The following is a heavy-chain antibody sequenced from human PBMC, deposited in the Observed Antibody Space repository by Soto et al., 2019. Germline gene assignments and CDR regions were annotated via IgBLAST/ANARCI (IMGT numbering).Heavy chain of an antibody. V-gene: IGHV4-59*11. CDR1: GASISNHY. CDR3: ARSVRNWFDP. J-gene: IGHJ5*02. Sequence: PSETLSLTCTVSGASISNHYWSWIRQPPGKGLEWIGYMYDSGSTNHNPSLKSRVTISVDTSKNQFSLKLSSVTAADTAVYYCARSVRNWFDPWGQGTLVTVSS. CDR2: MYDSGST.